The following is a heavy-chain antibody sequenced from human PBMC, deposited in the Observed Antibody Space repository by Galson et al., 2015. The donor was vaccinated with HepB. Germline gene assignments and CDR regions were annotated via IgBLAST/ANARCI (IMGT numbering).Heavy chain of an antibody. CDR1: GFTFSSYG. D-gene: IGHD3-22*01. V-gene: IGHV3-33*08. CDR2: IWYDGSNK. CDR3: ARGRSDYYDSSGYYVAEGAFDI. Sequence: SLRLSCAASGFTFSSYGMHWVRQAPGKGLEWVAVIWYDGSNKYYADSVKGRFTISRDNSKNTLYLQMNSLRAEDTAVYYCARGRSDYYDSSGYYVAEGAFDIWGQGTMVTVSS. J-gene: IGHJ3*02.